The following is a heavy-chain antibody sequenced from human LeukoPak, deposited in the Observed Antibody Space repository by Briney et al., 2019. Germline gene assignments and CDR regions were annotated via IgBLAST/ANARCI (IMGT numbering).Heavy chain of an antibody. CDR2: IYWNDDK. V-gene: IGHV2-5*01. CDR1: GFSLSTSGVG. CDR3: ARAFTAPDY. D-gene: IGHD3-16*01. Sequence: SGPTLVKPTQTLTLTCTFSGFSLSTSGVGVGWIRQPPGKALEWLALIYWNDDKRYSPSLKTRLTITKDTSKNQVVLTMTNMDPVDTATYYCARAFTAPDYWGQGTLVTVSS. J-gene: IGHJ4*02.